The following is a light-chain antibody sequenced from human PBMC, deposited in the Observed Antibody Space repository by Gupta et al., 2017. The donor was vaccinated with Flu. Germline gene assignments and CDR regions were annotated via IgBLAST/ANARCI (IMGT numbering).Light chain of an antibody. CDR1: QSVSRD. CDR2: GPS. V-gene: IGKV3-15*01. J-gene: IGKJ1*01. CDR3: QQDYTWPRT. Sequence: PATLSVSPGERATLSCRASQSVSRDLAWYQQKPGQAPRLLIYGPSTRATGIPVRFSGRGSGTEFTLTISSLQSEDFAVYYCQQDYTWPRTFGPGTNVKLK.